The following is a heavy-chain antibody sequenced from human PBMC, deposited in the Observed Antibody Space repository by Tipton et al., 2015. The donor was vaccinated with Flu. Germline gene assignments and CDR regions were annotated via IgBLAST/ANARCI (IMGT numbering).Heavy chain of an antibody. Sequence: TLSLTCTVSGGSLSSFYWTWIRQPAGKGLEWIGRIYSSGITKYNPSLKSRVTMSVDTSKNQFSLSLSSVTAADTAVYYCARVLGNSHSYGMDVWGQGTTVTVSS. V-gene: IGHV4-4*07. CDR1: GGSLSSFY. CDR3: ARVLGNSHSYGMDV. J-gene: IGHJ6*02. D-gene: IGHD1-1*01. CDR2: IYSSGIT.